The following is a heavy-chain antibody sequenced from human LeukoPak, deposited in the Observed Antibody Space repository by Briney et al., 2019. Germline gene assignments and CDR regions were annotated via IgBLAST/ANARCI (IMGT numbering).Heavy chain of an antibody. D-gene: IGHD4-17*01. CDR2: IGTVGDT. CDR3: ARETLDVGGDYGWYFDL. Sequence: PGGSLRLSCAASGFTFSIYDMHWVRQATGKGLEWVSAIGTVGDTYYPASVKGRFTISRENAKNSLYLQMNSLRDGDTAVYYCARETLDVGGDYGWYFDLWGRGTLVTVSS. CDR1: GFTFSIYD. J-gene: IGHJ2*01. V-gene: IGHV3-13*01.